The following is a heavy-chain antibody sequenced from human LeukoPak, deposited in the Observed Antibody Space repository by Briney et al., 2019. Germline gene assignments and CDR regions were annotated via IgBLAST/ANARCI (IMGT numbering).Heavy chain of an antibody. CDR1: GGTFSSYD. J-gene: IGHJ6*03. V-gene: IGHV4-59*01. CDR3: ASLRACDSQQSYSYYMDV. D-gene: IGHD3-22*01. Sequence: SATLSLTCTASGGTFSSYDWSWIRQPPGKGLEWIGYIYYSSSSIYNPSLKSRVTISVDTSKNQFSLKLSSVTAADAAVYYCASLRACDSQQSYSYYMDVWGKGTTVTVSS. CDR2: IYYSSSS.